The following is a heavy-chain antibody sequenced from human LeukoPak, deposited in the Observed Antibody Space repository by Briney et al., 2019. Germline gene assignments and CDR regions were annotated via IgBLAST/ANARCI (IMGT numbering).Heavy chain of an antibody. CDR3: ARGYTGTQYGEVY. J-gene: IGHJ4*02. V-gene: IGHV3-74*01. D-gene: IGHD1-26*01. CDR1: GFTFSSHW. CDR2: IKSDGRTT. Sequence: GGSLRLSCAASGFTFSSHWMHWVRQAPGKWLVWVSRIKSDGRTTDYADSVKGRFTISRDNAKNTLYLQMNSLTADDTAVYYCARGYTGTQYGEVYWGQGTLVTVSS.